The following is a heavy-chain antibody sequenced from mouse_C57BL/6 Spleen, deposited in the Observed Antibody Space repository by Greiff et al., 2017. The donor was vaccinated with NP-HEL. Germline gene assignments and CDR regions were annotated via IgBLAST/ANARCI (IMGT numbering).Heavy chain of an antibody. Sequence: VQLQQSGAELARPGASVKMSCKASGYTFTSYTMHWVKQRPGQGLEWIGYINPSSGYTKYNQKFKDKATLTADKSSSTAYMQLSSLTSKDSAVYYCARSGGTGYYFDYWGQGTTLTVSS. CDR2: INPSSGYT. V-gene: IGHV1-4*01. CDR3: ARSGGTGYYFDY. D-gene: IGHD3-1*01. J-gene: IGHJ2*01. CDR1: GYTFTSYT.